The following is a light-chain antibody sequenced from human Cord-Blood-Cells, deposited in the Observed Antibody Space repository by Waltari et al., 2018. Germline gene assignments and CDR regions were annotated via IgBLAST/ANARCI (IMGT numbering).Light chain of an antibody. Sequence: QSVLTQPPSVSGAPGQRVTLSCTGSSSNIGAGYDVHWYHQLPGTAPKLLIYGNSSRPPGVPDRFSGSKSGTSASLAITGLQAEDEAYYYGQSYDSSLSGNWVFGGGTKLTVL. CDR1: SSNIGAGYD. CDR2: GNS. CDR3: QSYDSSLSGNWV. J-gene: IGLJ3*02. V-gene: IGLV1-40*01.